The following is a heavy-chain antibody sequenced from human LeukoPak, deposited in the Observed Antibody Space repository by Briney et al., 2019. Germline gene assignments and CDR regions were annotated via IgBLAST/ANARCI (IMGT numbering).Heavy chain of an antibody. J-gene: IGHJ6*02. CDR3: TRVIYYYGMDV. CDR2: IRSKAYGGTT. Sequence: GGSLRLSCTASGFTFGDYAMSWFRQAPGKGREWVGFIRSKAYGGTTEYAASVKGRFTISRDDSKSIAYLQMNSLKTEDTAVYYCTRVIYYYGMDVWGQGTTVTASS. V-gene: IGHV3-49*03. CDR1: GFTFGDYA.